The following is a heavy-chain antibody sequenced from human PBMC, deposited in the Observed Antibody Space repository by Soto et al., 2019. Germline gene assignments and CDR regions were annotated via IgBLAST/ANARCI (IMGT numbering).Heavy chain of an antibody. CDR2: ISYDGSNK. CDR1: AFTFSRYG. Sequence: GWSLRLSCPASAFTFSRYGMHWVRQAPGKGLEWVAVISYDGSNKYYADSVKGRFTISRDNSKNTLYLQMNSLRAEDTAVYYCAKERGYTHYYDSSGYYPTPFDYWGQGTLVTVSS. D-gene: IGHD3-22*01. CDR3: AKERGYTHYYDSSGYYPTPFDY. J-gene: IGHJ4*02. V-gene: IGHV3-30*18.